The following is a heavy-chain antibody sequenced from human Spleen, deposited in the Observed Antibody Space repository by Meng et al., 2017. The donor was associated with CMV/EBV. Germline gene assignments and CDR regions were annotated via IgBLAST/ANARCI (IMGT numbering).Heavy chain of an antibody. Sequence: GSLRLSCAASGFTFSRFWMNWVRQAPGKGLEWVANIKEDGSEKNYVDSVKGRFTISRDNAKNSLYLQMNSLRGEDSAMYYCANSGLAGGARWGQGTLVTVSS. CDR2: IKEDGSEK. D-gene: IGHD2-21*01. CDR1: GFTFSRFW. J-gene: IGHJ4*02. CDR3: ANSGLAGGAR. V-gene: IGHV3-7*01.